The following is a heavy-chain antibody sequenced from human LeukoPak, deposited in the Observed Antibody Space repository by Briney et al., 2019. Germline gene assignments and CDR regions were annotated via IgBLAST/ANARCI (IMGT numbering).Heavy chain of an antibody. Sequence: SETLSLTCAVYGGSFSGYYWSWIRQPPGKGLEWIGEINHSGSTNYNPSLKSRVTISVDTSKNQFSLKQSSVTAADTAVYYCARGGQQWLVLGGNYFDYWGQGTLVTVSS. CDR2: INHSGST. D-gene: IGHD6-19*01. J-gene: IGHJ4*02. V-gene: IGHV4-34*01. CDR3: ARGGQQWLVLGGNYFDY. CDR1: GGSFSGYY.